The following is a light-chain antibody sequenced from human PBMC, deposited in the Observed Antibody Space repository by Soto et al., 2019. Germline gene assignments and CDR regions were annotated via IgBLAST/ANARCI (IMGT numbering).Light chain of an antibody. CDR3: QQSYSTPIT. J-gene: IGKJ5*01. CDR1: QGISSY. CDR2: AAS. V-gene: IGKV1-39*01. Sequence: IHLTQSASFLSASVGNRVTIVCRASQGISSYLAWYQQKLGKSPKLPIYAASSLQSGVPSRFSGSGYGTDFNLTISSLQPEDFATYYCQQSYSTPITFGQGTRLEIK.